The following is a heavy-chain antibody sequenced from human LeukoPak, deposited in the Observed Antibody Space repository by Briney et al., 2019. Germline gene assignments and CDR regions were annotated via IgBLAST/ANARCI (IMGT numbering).Heavy chain of an antibody. Sequence: PGGSLRLSCAASGFIFSDYSTNWVRQAPGQGLDWVSSISSRSGYIYYAESVKGRFTISRDNAKNSLYLQMNSLRAEDTAVYYCVRERGSIGTDLHFWGQGTLVTVSS. D-gene: IGHD1-1*01. CDR1: GFIFSDYS. CDR2: ISSRSGYI. J-gene: IGHJ4*02. V-gene: IGHV3-21*01. CDR3: VRERGSIGTDLHF.